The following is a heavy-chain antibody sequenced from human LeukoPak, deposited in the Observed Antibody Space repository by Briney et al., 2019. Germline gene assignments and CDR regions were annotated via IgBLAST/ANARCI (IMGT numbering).Heavy chain of an antibody. CDR1: GGSISSYY. CDR2: IYHSGST. V-gene: IGHV4-38-2*02. D-gene: IGHD4-17*01. CDR3: ARQDYGDNFDY. Sequence: SETLSLTCTVSGGSISSYYWGWIRQPPGKGLEWIGSIYHSGSTYYNPSLKSRVTISVDTSKNQFSLKLSSVTAADTAVYYCARQDYGDNFDYWGQGTLVTVSS. J-gene: IGHJ4*02.